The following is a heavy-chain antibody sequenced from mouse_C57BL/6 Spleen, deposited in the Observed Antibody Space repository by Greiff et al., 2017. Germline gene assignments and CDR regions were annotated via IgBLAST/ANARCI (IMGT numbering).Heavy chain of an antibody. CDR1: GFNIKDYY. V-gene: IGHV14-4*01. D-gene: IGHD2-2*01. J-gene: IGHJ4*01. CDR2: IDPENGDT. Sequence: VQLQQSGAELVKPGASVKLSCTASGFNIKDYYMHWVKQRTEQGLEWIGWIDPENGDTEYASKFQGKATITADTSSNTAYLQLSSLTSEDTAVYYCTRYYGSRHAMDYWGQGTSVTVSS. CDR3: TRYYGSRHAMDY.